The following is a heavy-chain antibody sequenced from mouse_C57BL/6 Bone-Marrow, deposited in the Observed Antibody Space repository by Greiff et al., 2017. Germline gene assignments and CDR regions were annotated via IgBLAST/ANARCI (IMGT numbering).Heavy chain of an antibody. CDR2: INPSSGYT. V-gene: IGHV1-4*01. Sequence: VHLVESGAELARPGASVKMSCKASGYTFTSYTMHWVKQRPGPGLEWIGYINPSSGYTKYNQKFKDKATLTADKSSRTAYMQLSSLTSEDSAVYYCARAVLRAYWGQGTLVTVSA. CDR3: ARAVLRAY. D-gene: IGHD1-1*01. J-gene: IGHJ3*01. CDR1: GYTFTSYT.